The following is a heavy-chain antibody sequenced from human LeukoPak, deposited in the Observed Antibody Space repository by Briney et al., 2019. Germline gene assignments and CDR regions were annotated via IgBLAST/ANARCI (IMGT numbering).Heavy chain of an antibody. CDR1: GFTFSSYA. V-gene: IGHV3-23*01. CDR3: AKIHVSGYDLPDY. Sequence: PGGSLRLSCAASGFTFSSYAMSWVRQAPGKGLEWVSAISSSGGSTYYADSVKGRFTISRDNSKNTLYLQRNSLRAENPAVYYSAKIHVSGYDLPDYWGQRTLVTVSS. CDR2: ISSSGGST. J-gene: IGHJ4*02. D-gene: IGHD5-12*01.